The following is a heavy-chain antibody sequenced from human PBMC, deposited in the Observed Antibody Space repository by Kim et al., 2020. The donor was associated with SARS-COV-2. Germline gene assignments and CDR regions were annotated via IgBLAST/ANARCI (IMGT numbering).Heavy chain of an antibody. J-gene: IGHJ4*02. CDR1: GFTFSSYS. D-gene: IGHD3-22*01. V-gene: IGHV3-48*02. Sequence: GGSLRLSCAASGFTFSSYSMNWVRQAPGKGLEWVSYISSSSSTIYYADSVKGRFTISRDNAKNSLYLQMNSLRDEDTAVYYCATVGRSREGSSGYLIVYWGQGTLVTVSS. CDR3: ATVGRSREGSSGYLIVY. CDR2: ISSSSSTI.